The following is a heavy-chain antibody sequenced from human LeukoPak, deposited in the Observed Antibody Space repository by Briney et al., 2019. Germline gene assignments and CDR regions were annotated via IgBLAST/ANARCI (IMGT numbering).Heavy chain of an antibody. J-gene: IGHJ5*02. CDR2: INPSGGST. CDR3: ARGHYYDFWSGYYSHNWFDP. CDR1: GHTFTSYY. Sequence: ASVKVSCKASGHTFTSYYMHLVRQAPGQGLEWMGIINPSGGSTSYAQKFQGRVTMTRDTSTSTVYMELSSLRSEDTAVYYCARGHYYDFWSGYYSHNWFDPWGQGTLVTVSS. V-gene: IGHV1-46*01. D-gene: IGHD3-3*01.